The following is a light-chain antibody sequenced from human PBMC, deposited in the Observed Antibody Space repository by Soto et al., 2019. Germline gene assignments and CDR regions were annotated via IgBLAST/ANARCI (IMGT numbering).Light chain of an antibody. J-gene: IGKJ5*01. CDR1: ESVFGY. CDR3: QQRYRWPPIT. Sequence: EFVFTQSPSTLSLSPGERATLSCRASESVFGYLAWYQHKPGQAPRLLIYDASNRATGVPARFSGSGSGTDFTLTISSLEPEDFAVYYCQQRYRWPPITFGQGTRLENK. V-gene: IGKV3-11*01. CDR2: DAS.